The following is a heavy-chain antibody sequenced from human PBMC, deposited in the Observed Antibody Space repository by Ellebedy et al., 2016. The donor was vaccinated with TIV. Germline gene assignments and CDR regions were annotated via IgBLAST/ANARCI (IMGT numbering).Heavy chain of an antibody. CDR2: ISRNSGSI. Sequence: SLKISCAASGFTFDDYAMHWVRQAPGKGLEWVSGISRNSGSIGYADSVKGRFTISRDNAKNSLYLQMNSLRAEDTALYYCAKDLEMATITGAFDIWGQGTMVTVSS. V-gene: IGHV3-9*01. CDR3: AKDLEMATITGAFDI. J-gene: IGHJ3*02. D-gene: IGHD5-24*01. CDR1: GFTFDDYA.